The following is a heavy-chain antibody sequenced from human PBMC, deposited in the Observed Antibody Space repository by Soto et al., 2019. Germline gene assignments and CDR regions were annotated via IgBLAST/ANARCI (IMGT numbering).Heavy chain of an antibody. D-gene: IGHD6-19*01. J-gene: IGHJ4*02. CDR3: ASATSIAVAGKET. V-gene: IGHV1-18*01. Sequence: QVQLVQSGGEVKKPGASVKVSCKASGDTVTKCGIGWVRQAPGQGLEWLAWISFYNGHTNYALKFQDRITFTTDTSTSTASMELRSLTSDDTAAYYCASATSIAVAGKETWGQGTLVTVSS. CDR1: GDTVTKCG. CDR2: ISFYNGHT.